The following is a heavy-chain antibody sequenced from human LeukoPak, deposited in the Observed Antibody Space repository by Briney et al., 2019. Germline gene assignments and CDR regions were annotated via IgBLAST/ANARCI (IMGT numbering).Heavy chain of an antibody. CDR3: ARGAAAFDY. CDR2: ISSGSSSTT. Sequence: GGSLRLSCAASGFTFSSYSMNWVRQAPGKRLEWVSYISSGSSSTTYYADSVKGRFTISRDNAKNSLYLQMNSLRDEDTAVFYCARGAAAFDYWGQGTLVTVSS. CDR1: GFTFSSYS. D-gene: IGHD6-13*01. V-gene: IGHV3-48*02. J-gene: IGHJ4*02.